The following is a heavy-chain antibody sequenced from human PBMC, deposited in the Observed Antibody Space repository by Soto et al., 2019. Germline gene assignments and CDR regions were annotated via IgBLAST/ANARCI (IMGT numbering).Heavy chain of an antibody. CDR3: ARATVRGVQFDY. D-gene: IGHD3-10*01. Sequence: PSETLSLTCTLSGGSISSGGYYWSWIRQHPGKGLEWIGYIYYSGSTYYNPSLKSRVTISVDTSKNQFSLKLSSVTAADTAVYYCARATVRGVQFDYWGQGTLVTVPQ. CDR2: IYYSGST. J-gene: IGHJ4*02. CDR1: GGSISSGGYY. V-gene: IGHV4-31*03.